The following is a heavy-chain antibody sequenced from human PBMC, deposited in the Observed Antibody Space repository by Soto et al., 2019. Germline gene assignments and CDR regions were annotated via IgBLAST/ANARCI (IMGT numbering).Heavy chain of an antibody. V-gene: IGHV1-8*01. CDR1: GYTFTSYD. J-gene: IGHJ4*02. Sequence: ASVKVSCKASGYTFTSYDINWVRQATGQGLEWMGWMNPNSGNTGYAQKFQGRVTMTRNTSISTAYMELSSLRSEDTAVYYCARGRNYDFWSGYPTPYYWGQGTLVTVS. CDR2: MNPNSGNT. D-gene: IGHD3-3*01. CDR3: ARGRNYDFWSGYPTPYY.